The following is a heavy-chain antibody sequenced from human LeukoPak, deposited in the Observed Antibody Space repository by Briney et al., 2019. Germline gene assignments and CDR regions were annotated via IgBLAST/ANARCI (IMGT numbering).Heavy chain of an antibody. J-gene: IGHJ3*02. CDR1: GGSISSHY. Sequence: SETLSLTCTVSGGSISSHYWSWIRQPPGKGLEWIGYIYYSGSTNYNPSLKSRVTISVDTSKNQFSLKLSSVTAADTAVYYCVRGSNYDFWTIDLGGPDAFDIWGQGTMVTVSS. V-gene: IGHV4-59*11. CDR2: IYYSGST. D-gene: IGHD3-3*01. CDR3: VRGSNYDFWTIDLGGPDAFDI.